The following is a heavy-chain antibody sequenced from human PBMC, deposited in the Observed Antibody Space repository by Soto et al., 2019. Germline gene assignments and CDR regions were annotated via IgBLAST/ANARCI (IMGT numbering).Heavy chain of an antibody. CDR2: IYYSGST. V-gene: IGHV4-30-4*01. CDR1: GGSISSGDYY. J-gene: IGHJ4*02. Sequence: SETLSLTCTVSGGSISSGDYYWSWIRQPPGKGLEWIGYIYYSGSTYYNPSLKSRVTISVDTSKNQFSLKLSSVTAADTAVYYCARVRLWQLEPTEYFDYWGQGTLVTVSS. CDR3: ARVRLWQLEPTEYFDY. D-gene: IGHD6-13*01.